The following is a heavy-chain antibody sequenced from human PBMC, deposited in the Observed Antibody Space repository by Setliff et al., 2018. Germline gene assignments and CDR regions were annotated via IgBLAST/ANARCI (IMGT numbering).Heavy chain of an antibody. CDR1: YYSISSGYY. Sequence: SETLSLTCAVSYYSISSGYYWGWIRQPPGKGLEWIGSMYHSGSTYYSPSLESRVTISVDMSKNHLSLKLSSVTAADTAVYYCARQSGSGSSPYFDFWGQGTLVTVSS. D-gene: IGHD3-10*01. J-gene: IGHJ4*02. V-gene: IGHV4-38-2*01. CDR2: MYHSGST. CDR3: ARQSGSGSSPYFDF.